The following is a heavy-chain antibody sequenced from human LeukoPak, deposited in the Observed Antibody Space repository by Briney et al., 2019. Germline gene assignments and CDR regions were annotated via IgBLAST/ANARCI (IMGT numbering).Heavy chain of an antibody. J-gene: IGHJ4*02. CDR3: AIDRVSCTNGVCSYYFDY. CDR1: GFTFSSYS. CDR2: ISSSSSHI. V-gene: IGHV3-21*01. Sequence: GGSLRLSXAASGFTFSSYSMNWVRQAPGKGLEWVSSISSSSSHIYYADSVKGRFTISRDNAKNSLYLQMNSLRAEDTAVYYCAIDRVSCTNGVCSYYFDYWGQGTLVTVSS. D-gene: IGHD2-8*01.